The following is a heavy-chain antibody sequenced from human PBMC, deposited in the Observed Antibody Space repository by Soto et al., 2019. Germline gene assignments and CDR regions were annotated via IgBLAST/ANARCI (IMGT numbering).Heavy chain of an antibody. CDR2: IDWDDDK. CDR1: GFSLSTSGMC. Sequence: SGPTLVNPTQTLTLTCTFSGFSLSTSGMCVSWIRQPPGKALEWLALIDWDDDKYYSTSLKTRLTISKDTSKNQVVLKMTKMDPVDTATYYCARWHCSSTSRYYYYYGMDVWGQGTTVTVSS. J-gene: IGHJ6*02. V-gene: IGHV2-70*01. CDR3: ARWHCSSTSRYYYYYGMDV. D-gene: IGHD2-2*01.